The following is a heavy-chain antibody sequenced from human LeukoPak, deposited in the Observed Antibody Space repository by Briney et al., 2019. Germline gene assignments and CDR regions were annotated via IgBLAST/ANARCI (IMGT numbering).Heavy chain of an antibody. V-gene: IGHV6-1*01. CDR2: TFYRSKWYT. D-gene: IGHD6-19*01. CDR1: GDSVSSNSVA. J-gene: IGHJ4*02. CDR3: ARDGGVAGKLDY. Sequence: SQTLSLTCAISGDSVSSNSVAWNSIRHSPSRGLEWLGRTFYRSKWYTDSAISVKSRITINPDTSKNQLSLQLNSVTPVDTAECYCARDGGVAGKLDYWGQGTLVTVSS.